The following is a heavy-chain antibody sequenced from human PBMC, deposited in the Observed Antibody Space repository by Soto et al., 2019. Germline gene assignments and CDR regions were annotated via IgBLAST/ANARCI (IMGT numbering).Heavy chain of an antibody. Sequence: QVQLQQWGAGLLKPSETLSLTCAVSGVSFSGYYWSWIRQTPGKGLEWIGEINHSGFTDYNPSLTSRVTISVDTSKNHFSLKLTSVTDADTAVYYGASFHFSTSSWSNPRYFDSWGQGTLVTVSS. D-gene: IGHD6-13*01. V-gene: IGHV4-34*01. J-gene: IGHJ4*02. CDR2: INHSGFT. CDR1: GVSFSGYY. CDR3: ASFHFSTSSWSNPRYFDS.